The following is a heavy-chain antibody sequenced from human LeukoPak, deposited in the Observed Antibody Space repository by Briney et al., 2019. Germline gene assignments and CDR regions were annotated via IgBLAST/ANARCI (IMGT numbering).Heavy chain of an antibody. CDR1: GFIFSNYN. D-gene: IGHD1-26*01. Sequence: GGSLRLFCADSGFIFSNYNMNWVRQAPGKAMEWVSSITSSGTYTFYADSVKGRFTISRDNAKNSLYLQMDSLGPEDTAVYYCARDPYSGNYGTYYYYYMDVWGKGTTVTISS. J-gene: IGHJ6*03. V-gene: IGHV3-21*01. CDR2: ITSSGTYT. CDR3: ARDPYSGNYGTYYYYYMDV.